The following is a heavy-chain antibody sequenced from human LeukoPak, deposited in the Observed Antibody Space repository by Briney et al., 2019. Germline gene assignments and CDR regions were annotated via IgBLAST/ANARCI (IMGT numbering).Heavy chain of an antibody. D-gene: IGHD2-15*01. CDR3: ASRSLTLAAARCFDD. CDR1: GESFSAYF. J-gene: IGHJ4*03. V-gene: IGHV4-34*01. Sequence: SETLSLTCAVHGESFSAYFWSWIRQGPGRGLEWIGEIDHRGISNYNPSLKSRATILVDTSNNRFSLSLASVTAADTATYYCASRSLTLAAARCFDDWGQGTVVTVSS. CDR2: IDHRGIS.